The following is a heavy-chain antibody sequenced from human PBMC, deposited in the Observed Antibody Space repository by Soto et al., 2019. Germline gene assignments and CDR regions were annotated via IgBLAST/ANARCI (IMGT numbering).Heavy chain of an antibody. CDR1: GGSISSSHW. CDR3: SRTQNGSAWYQWLAPFDY. J-gene: IGHJ4*02. V-gene: IGHV4-4*02. Sequence: SETLSLTCAVSGGSISSSHWWSWVRQPPGKGLEWIGEIFHSGSTIYNPSLKSRVTISVDKSKNQFSLKLSSLTAADTAVYYCSRTQNGSAWYQWLAPFDYWGQGTLGTVS. CDR2: IFHSGST. D-gene: IGHD6-19*01.